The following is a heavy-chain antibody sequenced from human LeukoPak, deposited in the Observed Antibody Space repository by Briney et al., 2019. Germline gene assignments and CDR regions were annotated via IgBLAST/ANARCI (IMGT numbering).Heavy chain of an antibody. V-gene: IGHV3-23*01. J-gene: IGHJ4*02. Sequence: GGSLRLSCAASGFAFSSYAMSWVRQAPGKGLEWVSAISGSGGSTYYADSVKGRFTISRDNSKNTLYLQMNSLRAEDTAVYYCAKASGWYCSSTSCYANYWGQGTLVTVSS. CDR2: ISGSGGST. D-gene: IGHD2-2*01. CDR3: AKASGWYCSSTSCYANY. CDR1: GFAFSSYA.